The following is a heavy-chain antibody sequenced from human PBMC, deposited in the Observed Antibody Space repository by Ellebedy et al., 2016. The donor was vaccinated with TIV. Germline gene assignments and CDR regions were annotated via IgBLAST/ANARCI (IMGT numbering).Heavy chain of an antibody. CDR2: IIPLLDKP. V-gene: IGHV1-69*04. CDR1: GGTFNSIP. CDR3: ARVNQWQGFDP. J-gene: IGHJ5*02. D-gene: IGHD6-19*01. Sequence: SVKVSCXASGGTFNSIPFSWVRQAPGQGLEWMGRIIPLLDKPNYAQKFQGRVTITADKSTSTAYMELSSLRSEDTAVYYCARVNQWQGFDPWGQGTLVTVSS.